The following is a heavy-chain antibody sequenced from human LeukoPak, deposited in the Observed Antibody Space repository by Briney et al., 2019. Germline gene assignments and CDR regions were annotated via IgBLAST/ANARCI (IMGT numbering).Heavy chain of an antibody. CDR2: INPNSGGT. V-gene: IGHV1-2*02. CDR1: GYTFTGSY. Sequence: ASVKVCCKASGYTFTGSYMHWVRQAPGQGLEWMGWINPNSGGTKYALKFQGRVTMTRDTSINTAYMELTRLRSDDTAVYYCARGDGSSWTNFDFWGQGTLVTVSS. J-gene: IGHJ4*02. D-gene: IGHD6-13*01. CDR3: ARGDGSSWTNFDF.